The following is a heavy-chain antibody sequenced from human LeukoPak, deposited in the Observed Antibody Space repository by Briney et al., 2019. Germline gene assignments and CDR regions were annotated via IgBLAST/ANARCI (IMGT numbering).Heavy chain of an antibody. CDR2: IYYSGST. J-gene: IGHJ4*02. Sequence: PSETPSLTCTVSGGSISSSSYYWGWIRQPPGKGLEWIGSIYYSGSTYYNPSLKSRVTISVDTSKNQSSLKLSSVTAADTAVYYCARGGDYYDSSGYYYVYFDYWGQGTLVTVSS. CDR3: ARGGDYYDSSGYYYVYFDY. CDR1: GGSISSSSYY. V-gene: IGHV4-39*07. D-gene: IGHD3-22*01.